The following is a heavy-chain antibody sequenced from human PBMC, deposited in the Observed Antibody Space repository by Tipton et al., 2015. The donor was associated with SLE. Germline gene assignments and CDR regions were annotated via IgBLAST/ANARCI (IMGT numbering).Heavy chain of an antibody. CDR3: ARARLGRGYSYGYGAFDI. V-gene: IGHV4-38-2*01. CDR2: IYHSGST. J-gene: IGHJ3*02. CDR1: GYSISSGYY. D-gene: IGHD5-18*01. Sequence: TLSLTCAVSGYSISSGYYWGWIRQPPGKGLEWIGSIYHSGSTYYNPSLKSRVTISVDTSKNQFSLKLSSVTAADTAVYYCARARLGRGYSYGYGAFDIWGQGTMVTVSS.